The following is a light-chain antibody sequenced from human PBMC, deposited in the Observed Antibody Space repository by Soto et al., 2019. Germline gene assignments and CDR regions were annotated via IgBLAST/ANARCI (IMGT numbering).Light chain of an antibody. J-gene: IGKJ1*01. CDR1: QSITSW. Sequence: DIQMTQSPSTLSASVGDRVTITCRASQSITSWLAWYQQKPGKAPKLLIYKASSLESGVPSRFSGSGSGTDFTLTISSLQPEDFATYYCQQRKTFGQGTKVDI. V-gene: IGKV1-5*03. CDR3: QQRKT. CDR2: KAS.